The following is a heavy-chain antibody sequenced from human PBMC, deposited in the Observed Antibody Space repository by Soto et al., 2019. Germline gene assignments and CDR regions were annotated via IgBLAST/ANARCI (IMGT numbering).Heavy chain of an antibody. CDR2: IGTAGDT. CDR3: TRGADGFDY. J-gene: IGHJ4*02. CDR1: GFTLSSYD. V-gene: IGHV3-13*01. Sequence: GGSLRLSCAASGFTLSSYDFHWVRQATGKGLEWVSGIGTAGDTYYAGSVKGRFIMSRENAKNSLYLQMNSLRAGDTAVYYCTRGADGFDYWGQGTLVTVSS. D-gene: IGHD3-16*01.